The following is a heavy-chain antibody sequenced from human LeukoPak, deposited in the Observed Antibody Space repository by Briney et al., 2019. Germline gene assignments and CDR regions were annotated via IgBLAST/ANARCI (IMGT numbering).Heavy chain of an antibody. Sequence: GGSLRLSCAASGFTFSSYSMNWVRQAPGKGLEWVSSISSSSSYIYYADSVKGRFTISRDNAKNSLYLQMNSLRAEDTAVYYCAREVATILRFDPWGQGTLSPSPQ. J-gene: IGHJ5*02. CDR3: AREVATILRFDP. V-gene: IGHV3-21*01. D-gene: IGHD5-12*01. CDR1: GFTFSSYS. CDR2: ISSSSSYI.